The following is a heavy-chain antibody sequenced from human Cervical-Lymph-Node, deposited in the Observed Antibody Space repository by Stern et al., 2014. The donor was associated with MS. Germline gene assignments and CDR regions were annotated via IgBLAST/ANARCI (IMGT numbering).Heavy chain of an antibody. J-gene: IGHJ1*01. Sequence: QLVQSGPEVKKPGSSVKVSCKASGGTFSNYAISWVRQAPGQGLEWMGGIIIIFDTANYAQKFQGRVTISADESTSTAYMELSSLRSEDTAVYYCARASDRSGYYPDYFQYWGQGTPVTVSS. D-gene: IGHD3-22*01. CDR1: GGTFSNYA. CDR2: IIIIFDTA. CDR3: ARASDRSGYYPDYFQY. V-gene: IGHV1-69*01.